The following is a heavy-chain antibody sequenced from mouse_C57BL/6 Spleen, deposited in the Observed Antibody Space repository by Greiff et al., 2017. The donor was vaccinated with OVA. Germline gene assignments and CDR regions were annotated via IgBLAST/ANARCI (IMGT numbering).Heavy chain of an antibody. Sequence: EVMLVESGGGLVKPGGSLKLSCAASGFTFSSYTMSWVRQTPEKRLEWVATISGGGGNTYYPDSVKGRFTISRDNAKNTLYLQMSSLRSEDTALYYCARQNGYDWGFAYWGQGTLVTVSA. V-gene: IGHV5-9*01. CDR1: GFTFSSYT. CDR2: ISGGGGNT. CDR3: ARQNGYDWGFAY. D-gene: IGHD2-2*01. J-gene: IGHJ3*01.